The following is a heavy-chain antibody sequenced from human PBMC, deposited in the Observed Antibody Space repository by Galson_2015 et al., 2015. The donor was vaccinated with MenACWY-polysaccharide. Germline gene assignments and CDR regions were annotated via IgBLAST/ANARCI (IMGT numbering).Heavy chain of an antibody. D-gene: IGHD1-26*01. CDR1: GFSVTATGVG. V-gene: IGHV2-5*02. Sequence: PALVKPTQTLSLTCTFSGFSVTATGVGVGWIRQPPGKAPEWLAHIYWDGDKRFSPSLGARLPITKDTSRDLVVLTMTDMDPVDTATYYCVRLLGGVSFDSWGQGTL. J-gene: IGHJ4*02. CDR2: IYWDGDK. CDR3: VRLLGGVSFDS.